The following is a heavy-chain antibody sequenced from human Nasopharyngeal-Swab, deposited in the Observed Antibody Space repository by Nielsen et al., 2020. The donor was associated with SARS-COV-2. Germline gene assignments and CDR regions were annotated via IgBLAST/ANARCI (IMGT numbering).Heavy chain of an antibody. CDR2: ISWNSGSI. V-gene: IGHV3-9*01. J-gene: IGHJ4*02. CDR1: GFTFDDYA. D-gene: IGHD3-22*01. CDR3: ASGDSSGYYSDY. Sequence: SLKISCAASGFTFDDYAMHWVRQAPGKGLEWVSGISWNSGSIGYADSVKGRFTISRDKAKNSLYLQMNRLRAEDTALYYCASGDSSGYYSDYWGQGTLVTVSS.